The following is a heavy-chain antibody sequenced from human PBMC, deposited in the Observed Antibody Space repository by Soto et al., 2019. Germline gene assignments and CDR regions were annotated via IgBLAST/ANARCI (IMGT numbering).Heavy chain of an antibody. D-gene: IGHD3-16*01. CDR3: ATLHDHVWGRSRPSTPLFDH. CDR1: GGSISSSSYY. V-gene: IGHV4-39*01. Sequence: AETLSLTCTVSGGSISSSSYYWGWIRQRPGKGLEWIGSIYYSASTSYNPSLQSRLTISVDTSKNQFSLKLSSVTAAHTAVYYCATLHDHVWGRSRPSTPLFDHWGQGTLVTVSS. CDR2: IYYSAST. J-gene: IGHJ4*02.